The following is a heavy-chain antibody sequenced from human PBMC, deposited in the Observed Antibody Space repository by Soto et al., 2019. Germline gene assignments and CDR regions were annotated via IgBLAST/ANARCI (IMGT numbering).Heavy chain of an antibody. V-gene: IGHV4-38-2*02. J-gene: IGHJ4*01. Sequence: SQTLPVTCTVSGYTISSGSYWGWIRQPPGKGPEWIASIYHGGTTFYNPSLKSRITISVDTSHNQFSLNLRSVTAADTAVYYCASAHFMGVAGSIFDYCGHG. D-gene: IGHD6-19*01. CDR1: GYTISSGSY. CDR3: ASAHFMGVAGSIFDY. CDR2: IYHGGTT.